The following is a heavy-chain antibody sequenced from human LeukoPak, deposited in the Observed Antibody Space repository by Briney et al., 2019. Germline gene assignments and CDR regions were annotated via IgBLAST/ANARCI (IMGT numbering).Heavy chain of an antibody. V-gene: IGHV1-69*13. CDR1: GGTFSGYA. CDR2: IIPVSGTA. J-gene: IGHJ4*02. Sequence: SVKVSCKASGGTFSGYAISWLRQAPRQGLDWMGGIIPVSGTANYAQNFQGRVTITADEATSTAYMELSSLRSEDTAVYYCARLTRRDFTVTPEDYWGQGTLVTVSS. D-gene: IGHD4-17*01. CDR3: ARLTRRDFTVTPEDY.